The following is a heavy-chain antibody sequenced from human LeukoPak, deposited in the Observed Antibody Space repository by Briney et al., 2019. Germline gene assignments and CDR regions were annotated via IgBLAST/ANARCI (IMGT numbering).Heavy chain of an antibody. D-gene: IGHD6-13*01. J-gene: IGHJ5*02. CDR3: AKDCAGIAAAGLPSGWFDP. CDR1: RFTLSSYA. CDR2: ICGIGGST. V-gene: IGHV3-23*01. Sequence: GGSLRVSCVASRFTLSSYAMSWVRQAPGRGLEWVSAICGIGGSTYYADSVKGRFTISRDNAKNTLYLQMNSLRAEDTAVYYCAKDCAGIAAAGLPSGWFDPWGQGTLVTVSS.